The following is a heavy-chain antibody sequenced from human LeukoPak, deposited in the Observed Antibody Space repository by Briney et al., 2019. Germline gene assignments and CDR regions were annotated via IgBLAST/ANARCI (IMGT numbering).Heavy chain of an antibody. D-gene: IGHD2-2*01. CDR1: GGTFSSYA. CDR3: ARGDQLTPAWFDP. CDR2: ISAYNGNT. Sequence: ASVKVSCKASGGTFSSYAISWVRQAPGQGLEWMGWISAYNGNTNYAQKLQGRVTMTTDTSTSTAYMELRSLRSDDTAVYYCARGDQLTPAWFDPWGQGTLVTVSS. J-gene: IGHJ5*02. V-gene: IGHV1-18*01.